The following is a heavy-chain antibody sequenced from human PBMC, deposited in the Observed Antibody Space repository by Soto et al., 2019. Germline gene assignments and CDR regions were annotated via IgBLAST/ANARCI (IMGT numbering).Heavy chain of an antibody. J-gene: IGHJ5*02. V-gene: IGHV4-38-2*01. Sequence: SLTCAVSAYSISSGYYWGWIRQPPGKGLEWIGYMYHSGNTYYNPSLKGRVTISLDHSRNQFSLRLNSVTAADTAVYFCASSKYDVVAGSVWFDPWGQGTLVTVSS. D-gene: IGHD2-21*01. CDR1: AYSISSGYY. CDR2: MYHSGNT. CDR3: ASSKYDVVAGSVWFDP.